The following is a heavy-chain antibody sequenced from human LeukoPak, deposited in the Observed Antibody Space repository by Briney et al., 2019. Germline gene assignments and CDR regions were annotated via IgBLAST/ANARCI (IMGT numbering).Heavy chain of an antibody. J-gene: IGHJ4*02. D-gene: IGHD5-12*01. CDR2: ISSSGSTI. CDR1: GFTFSDYY. V-gene: IGHV3-11*01. Sequence: GGSLRLSCAASGFTFSDYYMSWIRQAPGKGLEWVSYISSSGSTIYYADSVKGRFTISRDNSKNTLYLQMNSLRAEDTAVYYCAKGLVRGYSGYDFGCFDYWGQGALVTVSS. CDR3: AKGLVRGYSGYDFGCFDY.